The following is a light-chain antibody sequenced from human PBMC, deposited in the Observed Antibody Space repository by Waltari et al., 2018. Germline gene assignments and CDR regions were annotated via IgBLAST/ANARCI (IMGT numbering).Light chain of an antibody. Sequence: CRASQSVSSNLAWYQQKPGQAPRLLIYGASTRATGITARFSGSGSGTEFTLTISSLQSEDFAVYYCQQYNNWPPWTFGQGTKVEIK. CDR3: QQYNNWPPWT. CDR1: QSVSSN. CDR2: GAS. V-gene: IGKV3-15*01. J-gene: IGKJ1*01.